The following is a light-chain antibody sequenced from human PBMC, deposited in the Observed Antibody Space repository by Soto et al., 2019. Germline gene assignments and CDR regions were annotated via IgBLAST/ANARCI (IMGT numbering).Light chain of an antibody. Sequence: DIQMTQSPSSLSASVGDRVTITCRASQTISNYLTWYLQKPGKAPQLLIYAASSLQTGVPSRFSGSGSGTDFTLTISSLQPEDFAIYFCQQSFTTPCAFGQGTKLEIK. J-gene: IGKJ2*02. V-gene: IGKV1-39*01. CDR1: QTISNY. CDR2: AAS. CDR3: QQSFTTPCA.